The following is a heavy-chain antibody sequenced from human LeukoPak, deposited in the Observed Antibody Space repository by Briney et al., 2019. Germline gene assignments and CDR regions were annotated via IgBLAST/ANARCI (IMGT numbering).Heavy chain of an antibody. D-gene: IGHD3-9*01. J-gene: IGHJ4*02. Sequence: GEPLKISCQGSGYRFTSYWTGWVRQMPGKGLEWMGIIYPGDSDTRYSPSFQGQATISADKSISTAYLQWRSLKASDTAMYYCARPRYFDWAEIDYWGQGTLVTVSS. CDR1: GYRFTSYW. CDR3: ARPRYFDWAEIDY. V-gene: IGHV5-51*01. CDR2: IYPGDSDT.